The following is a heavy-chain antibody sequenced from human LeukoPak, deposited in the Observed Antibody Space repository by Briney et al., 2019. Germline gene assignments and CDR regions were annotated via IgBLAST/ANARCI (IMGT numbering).Heavy chain of an antibody. J-gene: IGHJ3*02. D-gene: IGHD2-15*01. CDR3: ARVKTPTIRAFDI. V-gene: IGHV4-30-2*01. CDR1: GGSISSGDYY. CDR2: IYHSGST. Sequence: SETLSLTCTVSGGSISSGDYYWSWIRQPPGKGLEWIGYIYHSGSTYYNPSLKSRVTISVDRSKNQFSLKLSSVTAADTAVYCCARVKTPTIRAFDIWGQGTMVTVSS.